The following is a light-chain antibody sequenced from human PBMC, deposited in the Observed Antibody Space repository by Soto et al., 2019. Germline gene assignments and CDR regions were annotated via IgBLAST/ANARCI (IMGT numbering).Light chain of an antibody. J-gene: IGKJ1*01. Sequence: DIQMTQSPSTLSASVGDRVTVTCRASQSIDKWLAWYQQKPGKAPKLLMYKASLLQSGIPARCSGSGSGTEFTLTISSLQSDDFASYYCQQYSRYPWTFGQGTKVEV. CDR3: QQYSRYPWT. CDR2: KAS. CDR1: QSIDKW. V-gene: IGKV1-5*03.